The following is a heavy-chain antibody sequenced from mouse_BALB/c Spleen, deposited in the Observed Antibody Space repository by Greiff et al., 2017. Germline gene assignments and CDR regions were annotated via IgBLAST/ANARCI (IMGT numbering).Heavy chain of an antibody. D-gene: IGHD1-2*01. J-gene: IGHJ4*01. CDR2: INPDSSTI. V-gene: IGHV4-1*02. CDR1: GFAFSRYW. CDR3: ARLITTAGAMDY. Sequence: EVKLMESGGGLVQPGGSLKLSCAASGFAFSRYWMSWVRQAPGKGLEWIGEINPDSSTINYTPSLKDKFIISRDNAKNTLYLQMSKVRSEDTALYYCARLITTAGAMDYWGQGTSVTVSS.